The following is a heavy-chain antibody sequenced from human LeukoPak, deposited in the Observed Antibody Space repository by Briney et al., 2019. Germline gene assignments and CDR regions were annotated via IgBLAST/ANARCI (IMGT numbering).Heavy chain of an antibody. V-gene: IGHV3-20*04. CDR2: INWNGGST. J-gene: IGHJ6*04. CDR1: GFTFDDYA. D-gene: IGHD3-10*02. CDR3: AELGITMIGGV. Sequence: GGSLRLSCAASGFTFDDYAMSWVRQAPGKGLEWVSAINWNGGSTGYADSVKGRFTISRDNAKNSLYLQMSSLRAEDTAVYYCAELGITMIGGVWGKGTTVTISS.